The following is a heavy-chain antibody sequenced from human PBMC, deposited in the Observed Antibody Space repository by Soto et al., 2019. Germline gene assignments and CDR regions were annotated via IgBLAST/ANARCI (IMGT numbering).Heavy chain of an antibody. V-gene: IGHV4-4*02. CDR3: AKSSELRRSFAS. Sequence: SETLSLTCTVSGGSITTNDWWTWIRQPPGKGLEWIGEIFHDGSTTYRPSLESRLTMSVDKSKNQFSLNLSSVSAADTALYYCAKSSELRRSFASWGQGALVTVSS. CDR1: GGSITTNDW. CDR2: IFHDGST. D-gene: IGHD3-10*01. J-gene: IGHJ4*02.